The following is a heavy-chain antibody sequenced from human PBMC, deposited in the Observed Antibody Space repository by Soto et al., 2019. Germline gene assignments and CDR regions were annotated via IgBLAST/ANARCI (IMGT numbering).Heavy chain of an antibody. CDR1: GFTFSSYA. D-gene: IGHD3-16*01. V-gene: IGHV3-23*01. CDR2: ISGSGGST. Sequence: GGSLRLSCAASGFTFSSYAMSWVRQAPGKGLEWGSAISGSGGSTYYADSVKGRFTISRDNSKNTLYLQMNSLRAEDTAVYYCAKLRYPPSGGGWYFDYWGQRTLVTVSS. CDR3: AKLRYPPSGGGWYFDY. J-gene: IGHJ4*02.